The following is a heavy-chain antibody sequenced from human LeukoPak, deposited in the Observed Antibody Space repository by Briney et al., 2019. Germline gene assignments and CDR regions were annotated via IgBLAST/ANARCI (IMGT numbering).Heavy chain of an antibody. CDR3: ARVERGNYSTEYMDV. J-gene: IGHJ6*04. V-gene: IGHV4-38-2*02. CDR2: FYHGGST. Sequence: PSETLSLTCTVSGYSISTGYYWDWIRQPPGKGLEWIGTFYHGGSTYYNPSLKSRVTISVDTSKNQFSLKLSSVTAADTAVYYCARVERGNYSTEYMDVWGKGTTVTVSS. CDR1: GYSISTGYY. D-gene: IGHD4-11*01.